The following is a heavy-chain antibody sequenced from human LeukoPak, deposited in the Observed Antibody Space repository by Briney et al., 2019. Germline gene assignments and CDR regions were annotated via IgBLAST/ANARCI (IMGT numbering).Heavy chain of an antibody. Sequence: SETLSLTCSVSGASISSRDYYWSWIRQPFGGGLEWIGYIYSGGNTYYNPSLESRVTMSVDTSKNQLYLKLNSVTAADTAVYYCARDRDNYDSKYYFDYWGQGTLVTVSS. J-gene: IGHJ4*02. CDR2: IYSGGNT. D-gene: IGHD3-22*01. V-gene: IGHV4-30-4*01. CDR1: GASISSRDYY. CDR3: ARDRDNYDSKYYFDY.